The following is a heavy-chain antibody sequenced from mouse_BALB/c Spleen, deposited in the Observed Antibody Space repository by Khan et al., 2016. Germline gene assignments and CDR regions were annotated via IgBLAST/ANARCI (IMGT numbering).Heavy chain of an antibody. Sequence: VQLQESGPGLVAPSQSLSITCTVSGFSLTGFSVNWVRQPPGKGLEWLGMIWGDGSTDYNSALKSRLSISKDNSKSQVFLKMNSLQTDDTARYYCGSYYDYDGGFAYWGQGTLVTVSA. J-gene: IGHJ3*01. D-gene: IGHD2-4*01. CDR2: IWGDGST. CDR1: GFSLTGFS. CDR3: GSYYDYDGGFAY. V-gene: IGHV2-6-7*01.